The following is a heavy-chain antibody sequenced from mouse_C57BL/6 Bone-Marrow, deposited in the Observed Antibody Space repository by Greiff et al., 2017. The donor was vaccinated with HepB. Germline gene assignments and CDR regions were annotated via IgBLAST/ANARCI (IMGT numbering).Heavy chain of an antibody. CDR2: IYPGSGST. V-gene: IGHV1-55*01. Sequence: QVQLQQPGAELVKPGASVKLSCKASGYTFTSYWMHWVKQRPGQGLEWIGDIYPGSGSTNYNEKFKSKATLTVDTSSSTAYMQLSSLTSEDSAVYYCARGSNWYFDVWGTGTTVTVSS. J-gene: IGHJ1*03. CDR1: GYTFTSYW. CDR3: ARGSNWYFDV.